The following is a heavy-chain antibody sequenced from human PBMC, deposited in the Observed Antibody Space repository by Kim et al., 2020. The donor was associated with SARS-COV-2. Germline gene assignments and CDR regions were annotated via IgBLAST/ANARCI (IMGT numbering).Heavy chain of an antibody. J-gene: IGHJ4*02. CDR3: ARDQQDIVATNDFDY. D-gene: IGHD5-12*01. CDR2: ISSSSSYI. CDR1: GFTFSSYS. V-gene: IGHV3-21*01. Sequence: GGSLRLSCAASGFTFSSYSMNWVRQAPGKGLEWVSSISSSSSYIYYADSVKGRFTISRDNAKNSLYLQMNSLRAEDTAVYYCARDQQDIVATNDFDYWGQGTLVTVSS.